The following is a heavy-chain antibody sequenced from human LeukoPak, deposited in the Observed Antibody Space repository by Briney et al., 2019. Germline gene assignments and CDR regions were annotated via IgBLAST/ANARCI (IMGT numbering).Heavy chain of an antibody. J-gene: IGHJ3*02. CDR1: GFTFSSYW. Sequence: GGSLRLSCAASGFTFSSYWMHWVRQAPGKGLVWVSRINTDGSSTTYVDSVKGRFTISRDNAKNTLYLQMNTLRAEDTAVYYCARARDIVVVSAAIPRGAFDIWGQGTMVTVSS. CDR3: ARARDIVVVSAAIPRGAFDI. V-gene: IGHV3-74*01. D-gene: IGHD2-2*02. CDR2: INTDGSST.